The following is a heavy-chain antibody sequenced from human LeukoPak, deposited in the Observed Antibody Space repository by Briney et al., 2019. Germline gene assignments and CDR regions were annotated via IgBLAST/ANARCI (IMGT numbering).Heavy chain of an antibody. CDR1: GFTFSSYW. CDR3: ARVPTWIQLWLYDY. V-gene: IGHV3-74*01. J-gene: IGHJ4*02. Sequence: GGSLRLSCAASGFTFSSYWMHWVRQAPGKGLVWVSRINSDRSSTSYADSVKGRFTISRDNAKNTLYLQMNSLRAEDTAVYYCARVPTWIQLWLYDYWGQGTLVTVSS. CDR2: INSDRSST. D-gene: IGHD5-18*01.